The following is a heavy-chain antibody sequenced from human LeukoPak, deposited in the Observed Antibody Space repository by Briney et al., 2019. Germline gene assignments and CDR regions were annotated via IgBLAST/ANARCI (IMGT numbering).Heavy chain of an antibody. CDR3: ARDTLGYCSGGSCLGAFDI. D-gene: IGHD2-15*01. J-gene: IGHJ3*02. V-gene: IGHV1-69*13. Sequence: SVKVSCKSSGCTFTSYAIIWVRQAPGQGLEWMGWIIPIFGTANYAQKFQGRVTITADESTSTAYMELSSLRSEDTAVYYCARDTLGYCSGGSCLGAFDIWGQGTMVTVSS. CDR2: IIPIFGTA. CDR1: GCTFTSYA.